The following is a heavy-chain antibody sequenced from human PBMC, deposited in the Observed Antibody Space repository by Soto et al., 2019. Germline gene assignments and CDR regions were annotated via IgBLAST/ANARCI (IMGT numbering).Heavy chain of an antibody. CDR2: INHSGST. V-gene: IGHV4-34*01. CDR3: ARDSTRRGTCDI. D-gene: IGHD2-2*01. J-gene: IGHJ3*02. Sequence: NPSETLSLTCAVYNESFSVYYWTWIRQPPGRGLEWIGEINHSGSTNYNPSLKSRVTISLDTSKNHFYLKLSSVTAADTAVYYCARDSTRRGTCDIWGQGTMVTVSS. CDR1: NESFSVYY.